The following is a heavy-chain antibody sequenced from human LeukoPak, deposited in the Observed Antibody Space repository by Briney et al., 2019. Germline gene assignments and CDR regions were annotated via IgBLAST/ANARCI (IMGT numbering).Heavy chain of an antibody. CDR3: VKAIRPFNSGNYYSCLDY. CDR1: GGSISSSN. CDR2: ISDNA. D-gene: IGHD3-22*01. V-gene: IGHV3-23*01. Sequence: ETLSLTCAVSGGSISSSNWWSWVRQTPGKGLEWVSTISDNAYYADSVKGRFTISRDNSKNTLHLQMNSLRAEDTALYYCVKAIRPFNSGNYYSCLDYWGQGSLVTVSS. J-gene: IGHJ4*02.